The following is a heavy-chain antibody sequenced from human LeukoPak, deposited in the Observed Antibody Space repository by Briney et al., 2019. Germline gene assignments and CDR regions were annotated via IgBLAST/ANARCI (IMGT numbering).Heavy chain of an antibody. Sequence: GRSLRLSCAASGFTFSSYAMHWVRQAPGKGLEWVAVISYDGSNKYYADSVKGRFTISRDNSKNTLYLQTNSLRAEDTAVYYCANSPYCSGGNCYYYGMDVWGQGTTVTVSS. CDR2: ISYDGSNK. CDR3: ANSPYCSGGNCYYYGMDV. J-gene: IGHJ6*02. D-gene: IGHD2-15*01. CDR1: GFTFSSYA. V-gene: IGHV3-30-3*01.